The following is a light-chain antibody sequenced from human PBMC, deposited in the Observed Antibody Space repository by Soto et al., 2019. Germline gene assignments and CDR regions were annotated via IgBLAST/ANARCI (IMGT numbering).Light chain of an antibody. Sequence: DIQMTQSPSTLSSSVGDRVTITCRASQSISSWLAWYQQKPGKAPKLLIYDSSSLERGVPSRFSGSGSGTEFTLTISGLQPDDFATYNCQQYNSYSYTFGQGTKRDIK. CDR3: QQYNSYSYT. CDR2: DSS. CDR1: QSISSW. V-gene: IGKV1-5*01. J-gene: IGKJ2*01.